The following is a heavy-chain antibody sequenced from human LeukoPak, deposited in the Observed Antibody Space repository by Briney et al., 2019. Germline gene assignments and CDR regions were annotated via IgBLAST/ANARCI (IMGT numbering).Heavy chain of an antibody. V-gene: IGHV4-4*07. Sequence: SETLSLTCTVSGGSISSYYWSWIRQPAGKGLEWIGRIYISGSTNYNPSLKSRVTMSVDTSKNQFSLKLSAVTAADTAVYYCARDRGTWDDDGFDYWGQGTLVTVSS. CDR1: GGSISSYY. CDR2: IYISGST. J-gene: IGHJ4*02. CDR3: ARDRGTWDDDGFDY. D-gene: IGHD1-1*01.